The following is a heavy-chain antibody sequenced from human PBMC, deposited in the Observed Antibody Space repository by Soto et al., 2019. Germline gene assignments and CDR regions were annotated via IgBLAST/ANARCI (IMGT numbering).Heavy chain of an antibody. CDR3: AREKGVRGPRCDYGMDG. CDR1: GGTCSSYA. J-gene: IGHJ6*02. V-gene: IGHV1-69*13. Sequence: SVNDSCTASGGTCSSYAISWVRQARGQGLEWMGGIIPIFGTANYAQKFQGRVTITADESTSTAYMELSSLRSEDTTVYYCAREKGVRGPRCDYGMDGWGQGNTVTV. D-gene: IGHD3-10*01. CDR2: IIPIFGTA.